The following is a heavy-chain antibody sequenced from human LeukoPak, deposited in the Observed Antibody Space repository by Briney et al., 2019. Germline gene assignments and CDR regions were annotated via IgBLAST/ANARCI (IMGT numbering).Heavy chain of an antibody. CDR1: GGSFSGYY. D-gene: IGHD3-10*01. CDR3: ASHQYGSGSYYHDY. J-gene: IGHJ4*02. Sequence: PSETLSLTCAVYGGSFSGYYWSWIRQPAGKGLEWIGRISTTGSTSYGPSLKSRVIISIDTSKNQFSLRLSSATAADTAVYYCASHQYGSGSYYHDYWGQGALVTISS. V-gene: IGHV4-59*10. CDR2: ISTTGST.